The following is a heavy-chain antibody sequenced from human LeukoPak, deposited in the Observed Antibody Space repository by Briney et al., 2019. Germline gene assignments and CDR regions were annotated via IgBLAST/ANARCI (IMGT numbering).Heavy chain of an antibody. CDR2: ISYDGSNK. J-gene: IGHJ6*02. Sequence: GGSLRLSCAASGFTFSSYAMHWVRQAPGKGLEWVAVISYDGSNKYYADSVKGRFTISRDNSKNTLYLQMNSLRAEDTAVYYCARDLETLRYYGMDVWGQGTTVTVSS. V-gene: IGHV3-30-3*01. CDR3: ARDLETLRYYGMDV. D-gene: IGHD1-1*01. CDR1: GFTFSSYA.